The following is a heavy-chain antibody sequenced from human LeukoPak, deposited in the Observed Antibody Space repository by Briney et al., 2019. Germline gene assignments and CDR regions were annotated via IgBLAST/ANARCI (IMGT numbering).Heavy chain of an antibody. V-gene: IGHV3-21*01. D-gene: IGHD3-22*01. Sequence: GGSLRLSCAASGFTFSSYSMNWVRHAPGKGLEWLSSISSSSSYIYYADSVKGRFTISRDNAKNSLYLQMNSLRAEDTAVYYCAREKGYYYDSSGPFDYWGQGTLVTVSS. CDR2: ISSSSSYI. CDR1: GFTFSSYS. J-gene: IGHJ4*02. CDR3: AREKGYYYDSSGPFDY.